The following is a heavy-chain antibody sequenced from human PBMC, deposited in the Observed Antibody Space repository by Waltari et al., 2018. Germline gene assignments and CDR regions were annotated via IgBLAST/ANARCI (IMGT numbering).Heavy chain of an antibody. CDR3: ARELGSSPYLFDY. Sequence: EVQLVESGGGLVQPGGSLRLSCAASGFTFSSYGMSWVRPAPGKGLEWVANIKQDGSEQYYVDSVKGRFTISRDNAKNSLYLQMNSLRAEDTAVYYCARELGSSPYLFDYWGQVTLVTVSS. J-gene: IGHJ4*02. D-gene: IGHD6-13*01. CDR2: IKQDGSEQ. V-gene: IGHV3-7*01. CDR1: GFTFSSYG.